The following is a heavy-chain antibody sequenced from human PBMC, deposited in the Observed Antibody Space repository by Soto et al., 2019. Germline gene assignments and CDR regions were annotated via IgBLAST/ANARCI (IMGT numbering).Heavy chain of an antibody. V-gene: IGHV6-1*01. CDR3: ARGKHSTFDI. CDR2: TLYRSKWYT. CDR1: GDSVSTNGVA. J-gene: IGHJ3*02. D-gene: IGHD6-13*01. Sequence: QVQLQQSGPGLVKPSQTLSLTCAISGDSVSTNGVAWNWIRLSPSRGLEWLGRTLYRSKWYTDYALSVKSRITINPDTSKTQFSLQLNSVTPEDTAIYYCARGKHSTFDIWGQGTMVAVSS.